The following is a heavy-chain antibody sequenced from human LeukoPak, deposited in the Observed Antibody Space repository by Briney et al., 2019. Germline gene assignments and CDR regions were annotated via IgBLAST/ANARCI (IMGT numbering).Heavy chain of an antibody. J-gene: IGHJ5*02. CDR3: ARGYSGSWYYWFDP. D-gene: IGHD6-13*01. V-gene: IGHV4-34*01. CDR1: GGSFSGYY. Sequence: SETLSLTCAVYGGSFSGYYWSWIRQPPGKGLEWIGEINHSGSTNYNPSLKSRVTISVDTSKNQFSLKLSSVTAADTAVYYCARGYSGSWYYWFDPWGQGTLVTVSS. CDR2: INHSGST.